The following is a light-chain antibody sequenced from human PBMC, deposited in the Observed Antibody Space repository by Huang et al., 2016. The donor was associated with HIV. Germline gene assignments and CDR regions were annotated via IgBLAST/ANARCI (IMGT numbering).Light chain of an antibody. V-gene: IGKV3-15*01. J-gene: IGKJ4*01. CDR3: QQYNKWPPLT. CDR2: GAS. Sequence: EIVMTQSPATLSVSPGERATLSCRASQSVSSNLDWYQQKPGQAPRLLIHGASTRATGIPARFSVMGSGTECTLTISSLQSEDFAVYYCQQYNKWPPLTFGGGTKVEIK. CDR1: QSVSSN.